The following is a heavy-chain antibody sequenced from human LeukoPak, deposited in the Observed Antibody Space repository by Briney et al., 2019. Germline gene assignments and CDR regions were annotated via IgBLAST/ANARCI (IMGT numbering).Heavy chain of an antibody. V-gene: IGHV3-30-3*01. D-gene: IGHD3-3*01. J-gene: IGHJ4*02. CDR2: ISYDGSNK. Sequence: GRSLRLSCAASGFTFSSYAMHWVRQAPGKGLEWVAVISYDGSNKYYADSVKGRFTISRDNSKNTLYLQMNSLRAEDTAVYYCASGGDGGFWSGFDYWGQGTLVTVSS. CDR1: GFTFSSYA. CDR3: ASGGDGGFWSGFDY.